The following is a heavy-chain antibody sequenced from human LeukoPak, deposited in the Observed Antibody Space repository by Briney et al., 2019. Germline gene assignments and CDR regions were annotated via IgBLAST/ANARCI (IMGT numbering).Heavy chain of an antibody. J-gene: IGHJ4*02. CDR1: GGSISSYY. D-gene: IGHD6-13*01. CDR3: ARGGIAAAPFDY. Sequence: SETLSLTCTVSGGSISSYYWSWIRQPAGKGLEWIGRIYTSGSTNYNPSLKSRVTMSVDTSKNQFSLKLSSMTAADTAVYYCARGGIAAAPFDYWGQGTLVTVSS. CDR2: IYTSGST. V-gene: IGHV4-4*07.